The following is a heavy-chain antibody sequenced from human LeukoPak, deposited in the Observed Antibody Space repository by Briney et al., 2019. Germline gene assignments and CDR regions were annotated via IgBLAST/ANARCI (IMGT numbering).Heavy chain of an antibody. CDR1: GGSFRGYY. J-gene: IGHJ4*02. Sequence: PSETLSLTCAVYGGSFRGYYWSWIRQPPGKGLEWIGEINHSGSTNYNPSLKSRVTISVDTSKNQFSLKLSSVTAADTAVYYCARRGSSGLIDYWGQGTLVTVSS. CDR3: ARRGSSGLIDY. D-gene: IGHD3-22*01. CDR2: INHSGST. V-gene: IGHV4-34*01.